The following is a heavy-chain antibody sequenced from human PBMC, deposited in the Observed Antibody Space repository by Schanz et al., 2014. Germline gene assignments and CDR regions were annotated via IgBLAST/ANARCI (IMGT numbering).Heavy chain of an antibody. D-gene: IGHD4-17*01. V-gene: IGHV3-53*01. Sequence: EVQLVESGGGLIQPGGSLRLSCAVSGFTVNTNYMSWVRQAPGKGLEWISSMYINSGSTQYADSVKGRFTISRDNSKNTLYLQMNSLRAEDTALYYCAKDPHRDYGGKPQAFDIWGQGTVVIVSS. CDR3: AKDPHRDYGGKPQAFDI. J-gene: IGHJ3*02. CDR2: MYINSGST. CDR1: GFTVNTNY.